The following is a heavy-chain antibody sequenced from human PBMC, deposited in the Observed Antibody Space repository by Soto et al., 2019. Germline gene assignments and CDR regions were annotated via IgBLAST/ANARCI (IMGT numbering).Heavy chain of an antibody. D-gene: IGHD6-13*01. J-gene: IGHJ3*02. V-gene: IGHV3-23*01. CDR2: ISASGATT. Sequence: EVQLLESGGNLVQPGGSLRLSCAASGFSFSTYALTWVRQVPGKGLEWVSGISASGATTYYADSVNGRFTISRDNSKNTVFLHMTSLGAEYTALYYCAKWTHTVVEAALAGGAFDIWGQGTTVTVSS. CDR3: AKWTHTVVEAALAGGAFDI. CDR1: GFSFSTYA.